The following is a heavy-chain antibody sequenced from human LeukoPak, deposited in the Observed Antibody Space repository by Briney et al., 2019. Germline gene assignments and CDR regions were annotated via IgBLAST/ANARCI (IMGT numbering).Heavy chain of an antibody. J-gene: IGHJ4*02. Sequence: ASVKVSCKASGYIFTNYYMHWVPQAPGKGLEWMGLVDPEDGETIYAEKFQGRVTITADTSTDTAYMELSNLRSEDTAVYYCATVEVGGSYRSPAHDYWGQGTLVTVSS. CDR2: VDPEDGET. D-gene: IGHD3-16*02. CDR3: ATVEVGGSYRSPAHDY. V-gene: IGHV1-69-2*01. CDR1: GYIFTNYY.